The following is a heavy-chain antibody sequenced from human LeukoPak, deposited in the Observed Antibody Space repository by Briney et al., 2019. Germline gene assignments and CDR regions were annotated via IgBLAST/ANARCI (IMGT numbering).Heavy chain of an antibody. CDR3: ARAVGPFDY. CDR1: GFTFSTYG. V-gene: IGHV3-33*01. J-gene: IGHJ4*02. D-gene: IGHD3-16*01. Sequence: GGSLRLSCAASGFTFSTYGIHWVRQAPGKGLEWVAAIWPDGSYKYYADSVKGRFTISRDNSKNTVYLQMNTLRDEDTAVYYCARAVGPFDYWGQGALVTVSS. CDR2: IWPDGSYK.